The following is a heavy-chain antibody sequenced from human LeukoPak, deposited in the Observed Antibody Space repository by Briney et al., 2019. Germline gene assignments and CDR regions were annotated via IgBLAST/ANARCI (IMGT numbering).Heavy chain of an antibody. CDR2: INPNSGGT. V-gene: IGHV1-2*02. D-gene: IGHD2-2*02. J-gene: IGHJ4*02. CDR1: GYTFTGYY. Sequence: ASVKVSCKASGYTFTGYYMHGVRQAPGQGLEWMGWINPNSGGTNYAQKFQGRVTMTRDTSISTAYMDLSRLTSDDTAVYYCARDNRRTPAAISLLGYWGQGTLVTVSS. CDR3: ARDNRRTPAAISLLGY.